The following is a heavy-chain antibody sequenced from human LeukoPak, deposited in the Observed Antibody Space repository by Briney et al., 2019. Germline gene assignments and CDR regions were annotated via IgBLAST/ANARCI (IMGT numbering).Heavy chain of an antibody. V-gene: IGHV1-69*04. CDR3: ARDLMVATRHNWFDP. CDR1: GGTFSSYT. D-gene: IGHD5-12*01. Sequence: SVNVSCKASGGTFSSYTNRWVRQAPGQAREWMGRIIPILGIANYAQKFQCRVTITADKSTSTAYMELSSLRSEDTAVYYCARDLMVATRHNWFDPWGQGTLVTVSS. CDR2: IIPILGIA. J-gene: IGHJ5*02.